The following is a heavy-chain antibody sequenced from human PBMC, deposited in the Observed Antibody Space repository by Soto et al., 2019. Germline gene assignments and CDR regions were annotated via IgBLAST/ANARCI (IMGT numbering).Heavy chain of an antibody. Sequence: SETLSLTCTVAGGSVSRYYWDWIRQPPGKGLGWIGYIYYSGSTKYNPSLKSRVTMSVDTSNNQFSLKVSSVTAADTAVYYCARHSNRNYGLYYFDFWGLGALVTVSS. V-gene: IGHV4-59*08. CDR1: GGSVSRYY. D-gene: IGHD4-4*01. CDR3: ARHSNRNYGLYYFDF. J-gene: IGHJ4*02. CDR2: IYYSGST.